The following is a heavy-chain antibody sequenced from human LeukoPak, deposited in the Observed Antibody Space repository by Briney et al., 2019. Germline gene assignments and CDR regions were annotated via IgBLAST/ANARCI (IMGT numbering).Heavy chain of an antibody. J-gene: IGHJ3*02. CDR3: ARDGGRGGYYRAFDI. D-gene: IGHD3-3*01. CDR1: GFTFSAYA. V-gene: IGHV3-30*04. Sequence: GKSLRLSCAVSGFTFSAYAMHWVRRAPGKGLEWVAVMSYDGTKKYYADSVKGRFTISRDNAKNTLYLQMNSLRAEDTAVYYCARDGGRGGYYRAFDIWGQGTMVTVSS. CDR2: MSYDGTKK.